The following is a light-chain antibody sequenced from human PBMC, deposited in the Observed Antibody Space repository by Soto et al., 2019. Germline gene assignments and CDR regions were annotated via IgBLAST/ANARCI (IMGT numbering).Light chain of an antibody. V-gene: IGKV2-28*01. CDR2: LGS. J-gene: IGKJ1*01. Sequence: DIVLTKSPRSLPVTTGEPASISCRSSQSLLQSNGNIDLDWYLQKPGQAPQLLIYLGSIRASGVPDRFSGSGSGTDFTQKITRVEAEDVGVYYCMQAIHAPRTFGLGTKVEIK. CDR3: MQAIHAPRT. CDR1: QSLLQSNGNID.